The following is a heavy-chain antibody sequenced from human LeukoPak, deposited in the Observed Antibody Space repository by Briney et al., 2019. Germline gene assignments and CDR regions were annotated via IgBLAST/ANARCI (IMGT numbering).Heavy chain of an antibody. V-gene: IGHV4-61*02. CDR2: IYTSGST. CDR1: GGSISSGSYY. J-gene: IGHJ5*02. Sequence: PSETLSLTCTVSGGSISSGSYYWSWIRQPAGKGLEWIGRIYTSGSTNYNPSLKSRVTISVDTSKNQFSLKLSSVTAADTAVYYCARDGFGDTMVRGVIGTWYWFDPWGQGTLVTVSS. D-gene: IGHD3-10*01. CDR3: ARDGFGDTMVRGVIGTWYWFDP.